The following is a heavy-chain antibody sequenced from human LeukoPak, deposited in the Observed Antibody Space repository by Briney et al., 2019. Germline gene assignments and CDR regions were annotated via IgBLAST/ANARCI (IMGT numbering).Heavy chain of an antibody. CDR1: GFTFSSYG. D-gene: IGHD6-13*01. J-gene: IGHJ4*02. CDR2: ISYDGSNK. CDR3: ATAPNYSSSRLPFDY. V-gene: IGHV3-30*03. Sequence: GRSLRLPCAASGFTFSSYGMHWVRQAPGKGLEWVTVISYDGSNKYYADSVKGRFTISRDNSKNTLFLQMNSLRAEDTALYYCATAPNYSSSRLPFDYWGQGTLATVSS.